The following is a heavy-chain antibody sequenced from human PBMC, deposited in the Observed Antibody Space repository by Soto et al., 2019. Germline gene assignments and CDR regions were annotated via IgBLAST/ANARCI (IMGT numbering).Heavy chain of an antibody. J-gene: IGHJ4*02. V-gene: IGHV3-15*01. D-gene: IGHD3-16*01. CDR3: TTDYYDYGDY. CDR1: GFTFSTAW. CDR2: IKSKTDGGTT. Sequence: EVQLVESGGGLVKPGGSLRLSCAASGFTFSTAWMSWVRQAPGKGLEWVGRIKSKTDGGTTDYAAPVKGRFTISRDDSKNTLYLQMNSLKTAATAVYYCTTDYYDYGDYWGQGTLVTVSS.